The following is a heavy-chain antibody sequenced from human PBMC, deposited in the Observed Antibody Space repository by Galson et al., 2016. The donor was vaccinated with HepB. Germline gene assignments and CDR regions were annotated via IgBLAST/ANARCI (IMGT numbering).Heavy chain of an antibody. CDR2: ISAYNGFT. V-gene: IGHV1-18*01. CDR3: AKDQSRCNGGSCYASIFDY. Sequence: SVKVSCKASGYTFTSYGFSWVRQAPGQGLEWMGWISAYNGFTNYAQKLQGRVTMTTDTSTSTAYMELRSLRSDDTAVYFCAKDQSRCNGGSCYASIFDYWGQGTLVTVSS. D-gene: IGHD2-15*01. CDR1: GYTFTSYG. J-gene: IGHJ4*02.